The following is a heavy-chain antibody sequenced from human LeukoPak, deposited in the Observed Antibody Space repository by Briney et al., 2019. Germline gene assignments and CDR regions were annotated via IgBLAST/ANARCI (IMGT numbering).Heavy chain of an antibody. CDR3: ATEPYCSSTSCSPNWFDP. V-gene: IGHV1-2*02. Sequence: ASVKVSCKASGYTFTCYYMHWVRQAPGQGGEGMGWINPNSGGTNYAQKFQGRVTMPRDTSISTAYMELSRLRSDDTAVYYCATEPYCSSTSCSPNWFDPWGQGTLVTVSS. CDR1: GYTFTCYY. J-gene: IGHJ5*02. CDR2: INPNSGGT. D-gene: IGHD2-2*01.